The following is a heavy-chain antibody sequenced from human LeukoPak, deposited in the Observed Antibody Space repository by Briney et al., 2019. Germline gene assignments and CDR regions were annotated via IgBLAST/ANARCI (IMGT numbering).Heavy chain of an antibody. CDR3: AHLGVSYGSGSFLY. D-gene: IGHD3-10*01. CDR1: GFSLSTSGVG. Sequence: KESGPTLVKPTQTLTLTCTFSGFSLSTSGVGVGWIRQPPGKALEWLALIYWDDDKRYSPSLKSRLTITKDTSENQVVLTMTNMDPVDTATYYCAHLGVSYGSGSFLYWGQGTLVTVSS. J-gene: IGHJ4*02. CDR2: IYWDDDK. V-gene: IGHV2-5*02.